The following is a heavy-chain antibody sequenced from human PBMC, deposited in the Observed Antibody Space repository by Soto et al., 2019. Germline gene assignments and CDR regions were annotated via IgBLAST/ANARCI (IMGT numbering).Heavy chain of an antibody. J-gene: IGHJ4*02. D-gene: IGHD6-6*01. CDR2: IYPGDSDT. Sequence: GESLKISCNASEDIFTNYWICWVRQMPGRGLEWMGIIYPGDSDTRYSPSFEGQVTFSVDKSINTAYLHLSTLKASDTAMFYCARRRGYSSSGAFDYWAQGTLVTVSS. V-gene: IGHV5-51*01. CDR1: EDIFTNYW. CDR3: ARRRGYSSSGAFDY.